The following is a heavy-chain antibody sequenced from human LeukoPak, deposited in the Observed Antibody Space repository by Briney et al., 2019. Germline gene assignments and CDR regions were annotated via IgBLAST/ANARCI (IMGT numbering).Heavy chain of an antibody. CDR3: ARVCYYDSSGYYYIDY. Sequence: SETLSLTCAVSGGSISSSNWWSWVRQPPGKGLEWIGEIYHSGSTNYNPSLKSRVTISVDKSKNQFSLKLSSVTAADTAVYYCARVCYYDSSGYYYIDYWGQGTLVTVSS. D-gene: IGHD3-22*01. J-gene: IGHJ4*02. CDR2: IYHSGST. CDR1: GGSISSSNW. V-gene: IGHV4-4*02.